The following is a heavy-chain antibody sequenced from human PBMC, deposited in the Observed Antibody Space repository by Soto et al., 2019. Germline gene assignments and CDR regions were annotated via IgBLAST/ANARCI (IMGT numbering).Heavy chain of an antibody. Sequence: QEPLVQSGAEVKKPGAPVKVSCKASGYTFSNDNINWVRQASGQGLEWMGWMNPDSGNTGYAEKFQGRVTMTRNSSISTAYMELSGLLSEDTAVYYCAREAASDPSFYYHYMDVWGKGTTVTVSS. D-gene: IGHD3-10*01. CDR2: MNPDSGNT. CDR1: GYTFSNDN. J-gene: IGHJ6*03. CDR3: AREAASDPSFYYHYMDV. V-gene: IGHV1-8*01.